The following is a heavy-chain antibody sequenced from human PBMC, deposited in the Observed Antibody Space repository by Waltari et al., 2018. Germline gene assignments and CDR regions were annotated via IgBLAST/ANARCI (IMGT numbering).Heavy chain of an antibody. CDR1: AYSIRRGYY. V-gene: IGHV4-38-2*02. CDR2: TYHSGST. CDR3: ARDIGCSGGSCFLDAFDI. J-gene: IGHJ3*02. Sequence: QVQLQESGPGLVKPSETLSLTCAVSAYSIRRGYYWGWIRQPPGKGLEWIGSTYHSGSTYYNPSLKGRVTISVDTSKNQFSLKLSSVTAADTAVYYCARDIGCSGGSCFLDAFDIWGPGTMVTVSS. D-gene: IGHD2-15*01.